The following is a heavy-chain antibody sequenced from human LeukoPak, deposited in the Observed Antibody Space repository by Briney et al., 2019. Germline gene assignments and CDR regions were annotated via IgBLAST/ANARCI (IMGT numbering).Heavy chain of an antibody. Sequence: SETLSLTCTVSGGPISSSSYYWGWIRQPPGKGLEWIGSIYYSGSTYYNPSLKSRVTISVDTSKNQFSLKLSSVTAADTAVYYCAIVMVFGVVITPPFDYWGQGTLVTVSS. V-gene: IGHV4-39*01. J-gene: IGHJ4*02. CDR3: AIVMVFGVVITPPFDY. D-gene: IGHD3-3*01. CDR2: IYYSGST. CDR1: GGPISSSSYY.